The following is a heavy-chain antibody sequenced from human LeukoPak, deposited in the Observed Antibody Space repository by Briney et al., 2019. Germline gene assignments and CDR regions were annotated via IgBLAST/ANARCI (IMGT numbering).Heavy chain of an antibody. CDR2: INPNSGGT. J-gene: IGHJ4*02. CDR3: ARVPSVVISHFDY. V-gene: IGHV1-2*02. D-gene: IGHD3-22*01. CDR1: GYTFTGYY. Sequence: ASVKVSCKASGYTFTGYYMHWVRQAPGQGLEWMGWINPNSGGTNYAQKFQGRVTMIRDTSISTAYMELSRLRSDDTAVYYCARVPSVVISHFDYWGQGTLVTVSS.